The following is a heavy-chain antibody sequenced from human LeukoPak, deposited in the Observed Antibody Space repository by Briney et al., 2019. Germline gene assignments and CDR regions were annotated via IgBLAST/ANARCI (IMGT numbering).Heavy chain of an antibody. D-gene: IGHD3-22*01. Sequence: PGGSLRLSCAASGFTFNSYAMHWVRQAPGKGLEWVAVMWYDGSKTYYADSVKGRFTISRDMSKNTLYLQMNRLRVDDTAMYYCARAFWAYDSSWSGGFWGQGTLVTVSS. V-gene: IGHV3-33*01. CDR2: MWYDGSKT. CDR3: ARAFWAYDSSWSGGF. J-gene: IGHJ4*02. CDR1: GFTFNSYA.